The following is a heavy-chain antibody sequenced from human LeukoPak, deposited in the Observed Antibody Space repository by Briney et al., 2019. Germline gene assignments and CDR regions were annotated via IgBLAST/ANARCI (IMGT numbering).Heavy chain of an antibody. D-gene: IGHD7-27*01. CDR1: GYTFTSYD. CDR2: ISGYNGNT. CDR3: ARDHDLTGTYEYLKY. V-gene: IGHV1-18*01. J-gene: IGHJ1*01. Sequence: GASVKVSCKASGYTFTSYDINWVRQAPGQGLEWMGWISGYNGNTNYAQKFQGRVTITADKSTNTAYMELSSLKSEDTAVYYCARDHDLTGTYEYLKYWGQGTLVSVSS.